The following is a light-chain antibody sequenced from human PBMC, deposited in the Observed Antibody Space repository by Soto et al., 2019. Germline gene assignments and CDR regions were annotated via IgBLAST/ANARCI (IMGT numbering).Light chain of an antibody. CDR1: QSVNNY. V-gene: IGKV3-11*01. Sequence: EIVLTQSPATLSLSPGEGVTLSCRASQSVNNYLAWYQQKPGQAPRLLIYDASNRATGIPARFSGSGSGTDFTLTISSLEPEDFVVYYCQQRGNWPLSFGGGTKVDIK. CDR3: QQRGNWPLS. J-gene: IGKJ4*01. CDR2: DAS.